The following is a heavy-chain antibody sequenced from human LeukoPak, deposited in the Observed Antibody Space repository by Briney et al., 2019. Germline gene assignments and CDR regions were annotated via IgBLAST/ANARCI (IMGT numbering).Heavy chain of an antibody. V-gene: IGHV4-34*01. Sequence: GSLRLSCAASGFTFSNYNMNWVRQPPGKGLERIGEINHSGSTNYNPSLKSRVTISVDTSKNQFSLKLSSVTAADTAVYYCARERYYYDSRGYLRSDAFDIWGQGTMVTVSS. CDR1: GFTFSNYN. CDR3: ARERYYYDSRGYLRSDAFDI. D-gene: IGHD3-22*01. CDR2: INHSGST. J-gene: IGHJ3*02.